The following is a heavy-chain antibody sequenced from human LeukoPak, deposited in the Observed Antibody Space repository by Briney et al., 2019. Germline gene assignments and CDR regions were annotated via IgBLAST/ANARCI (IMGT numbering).Heavy chain of an antibody. CDR2: ISYDGSNK. J-gene: IGHJ3*01. D-gene: IGHD6-13*01. CDR3: ARDIPSSWLDGFDL. V-gene: IGHV3-30-3*01. CDR1: GFTFSSYA. Sequence: PGRSLRLSCAASGFTFSSYAMHWVRQAPGKGLEWVAVISYDGSNKYYADSVKGRFTISRDNSKNTLYLQMSSLRAEDTALYYCARDIPSSWLDGFDLWGQGTMVTVSS.